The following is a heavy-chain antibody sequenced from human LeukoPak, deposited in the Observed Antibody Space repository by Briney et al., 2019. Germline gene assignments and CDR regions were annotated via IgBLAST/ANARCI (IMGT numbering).Heavy chain of an antibody. CDR1: GFIFSDYG. V-gene: IGHV3-33*01. D-gene: IGHD3-16*01. CDR2: TRFDGSIK. CDR3: ARWGRTRQYYFDY. J-gene: IGHJ4*02. Sequence: GGSLRLSCAVSGFIFSDYGFHWVRQAPGKGLEWVAVTRFDGSIKQYADSVKGRFTISRDDSKNTLYLQMNFLKSEDTAVYYCARWGRTRQYYFDYWGQGTLVTVST.